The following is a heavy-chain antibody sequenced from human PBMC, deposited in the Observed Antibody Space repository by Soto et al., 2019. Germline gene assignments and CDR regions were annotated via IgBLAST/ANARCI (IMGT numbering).Heavy chain of an antibody. CDR3: ARAGKLVDYWSGYEMDDAFDI. J-gene: IGHJ3*02. V-gene: IGHV1-8*01. CDR1: GYTFTSYD. D-gene: IGHD3-3*01. CDR2: MNPNSGNT. Sequence: ASVKVSCKASGYTFTSYDINWVRQATGQGLEWMGWMNPNSGNTGYAQKFQGRVTMTRNTSISTAYMELSSLRSEDTAVYYCARAGKLVDYWSGYEMDDAFDIWGQGTMVTVSS.